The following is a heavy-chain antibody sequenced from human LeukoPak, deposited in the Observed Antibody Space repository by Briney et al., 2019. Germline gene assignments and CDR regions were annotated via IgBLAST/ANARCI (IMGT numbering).Heavy chain of an antibody. CDR3: ARVDILTGYYRGFDH. J-gene: IGHJ4*02. CDR2: IYYSGST. V-gene: IGHV4-61*01. Sequence: SETLSLTCTVSGGAVSSGSYYWSWIRQPPGKGLAWIGYIYYSGSTNYNPSLKSRVTISVDTSKNQFSLKLSSVTAADTAVYYCARVDILTGYYRGFDHWGQGTLVTVSS. D-gene: IGHD3-9*01. CDR1: GGAVSSGSYY.